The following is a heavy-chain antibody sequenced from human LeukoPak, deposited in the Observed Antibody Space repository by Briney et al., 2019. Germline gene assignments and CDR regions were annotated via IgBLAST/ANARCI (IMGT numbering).Heavy chain of an antibody. J-gene: IGHJ6*02. Sequence: PSETLSLTCAVSGGSISSGGYSWSWIRQPPGKGLEWNGYIYHSGSTYYNPSLKSRVTISVDRSKNQFSLKLSSVTAADTAVYYCASDYYGMDVWGQGTTVTVSS. V-gene: IGHV4-30-2*01. CDR3: ASDYYGMDV. CDR2: IYHSGST. CDR1: GGSISSGGYS.